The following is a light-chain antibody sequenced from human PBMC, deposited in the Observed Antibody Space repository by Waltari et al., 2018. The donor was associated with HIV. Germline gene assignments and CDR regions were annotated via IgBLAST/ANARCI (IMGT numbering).Light chain of an antibody. CDR1: DHIILY. CDR3: QQFYRLPIT. Sequence: IQMTHSPSSLPASVGDRVTISCQASDHIILYLNWFQQQPGKAPKLLIYDAPNLETGVSSRFSGNGSGTDFTSTITSLQTEEHAAYYCQQFYRLPITFGEGTRLELK. J-gene: IGKJ5*01. V-gene: IGKV1-33*01. CDR2: DAP.